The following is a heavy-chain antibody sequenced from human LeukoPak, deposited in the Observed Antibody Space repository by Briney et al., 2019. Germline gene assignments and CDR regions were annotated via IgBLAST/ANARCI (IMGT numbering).Heavy chain of an antibody. Sequence: SETLSLTCTVSGGSISSSSYYWGWIRQPAGKGLEWIGRIYTSGSTNYNPSLKSRVTISVDTSKNQFSLKLSSVTAADTAVYYCARLRYSYGFFDYWGQGTLVTVSS. CDR2: IYTSGST. CDR1: GGSISSSSYY. CDR3: ARLRYSYGFFDY. D-gene: IGHD5-18*01. J-gene: IGHJ4*02. V-gene: IGHV4-61*02.